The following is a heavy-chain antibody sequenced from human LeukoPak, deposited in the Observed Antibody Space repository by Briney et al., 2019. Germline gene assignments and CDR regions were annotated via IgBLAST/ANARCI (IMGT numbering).Heavy chain of an antibody. V-gene: IGHV3-9*01. D-gene: IGHD6-19*01. Sequence: GGSLRLSCAASGFTFDDYAMHWVRQAPGKGLEWVSGISWNSGSIGYADSVKGRFTISRDNAKNSLYLQMNSLRAEDTALYYCAKDMAVAGTFDYWGQGTLVTVSS. J-gene: IGHJ4*02. CDR3: AKDMAVAGTFDY. CDR1: GFTFDDYA. CDR2: ISWNSGSI.